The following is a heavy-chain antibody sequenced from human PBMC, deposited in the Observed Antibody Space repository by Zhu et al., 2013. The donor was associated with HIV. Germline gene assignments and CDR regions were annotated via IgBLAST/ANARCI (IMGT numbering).Heavy chain of an antibody. CDR1: GYSFTDFY. D-gene: IGHD3-16*01. J-gene: IGHJ3*01. CDR2: IHPVSGDT. Sequence: QVQLVQSGAEVKKPGASVKVSCQTSGYSFTDFYLHWVRQAPGQGPQWMGWIHPVSGDTQYGQKFQGRVTMTRDTSITTVYMEMRSLRSDDTATYYCVRSNGHAAVDNYGWGFDVWAKGQGSLSLQ. CDR3: VRSNGHAAVDNYGWGFDV. V-gene: IGHV1-2*02.